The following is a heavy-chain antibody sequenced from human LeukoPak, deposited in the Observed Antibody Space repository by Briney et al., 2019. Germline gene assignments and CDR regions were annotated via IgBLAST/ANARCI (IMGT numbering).Heavy chain of an antibody. D-gene: IGHD3-22*01. J-gene: IGHJ6*02. Sequence: GGSLRLSCAASGFAFSDYQMSWVRQAPGEGLECVSYVSSSSSITYYTDSVRGRFTISRDNAKQSLSLQMDNLRVEDTAVYYCVRVSYDASGVIGLMYVWGQGTTVTVSS. V-gene: IGHV3-11*01. CDR1: GFAFSDYQ. CDR2: VSSSSSIT. CDR3: VRVSYDASGVIGLMYV.